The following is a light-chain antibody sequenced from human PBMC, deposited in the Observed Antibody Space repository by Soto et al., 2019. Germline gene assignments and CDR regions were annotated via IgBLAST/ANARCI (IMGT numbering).Light chain of an antibody. CDR2: GAS. J-gene: IGKJ1*01. V-gene: IGKV3-15*01. CDR3: QQYNERPPWT. CDR1: LTMNNN. Sequence: EIVMTQSPATLSVSPGESVTLSCRASLTMNNNIAWYQHKRGQAPRLLIFGASSRATGVPGRFSGSGFGTEFTLSISSLQSEDFAVYYCQQYNERPPWTFGQGTMVEMK.